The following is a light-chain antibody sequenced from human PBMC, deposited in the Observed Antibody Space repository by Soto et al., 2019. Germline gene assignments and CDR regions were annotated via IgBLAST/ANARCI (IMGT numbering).Light chain of an antibody. J-gene: IGKJ1*01. CDR1: QSISTW. CDR3: QQYNSYST. V-gene: IGKV1-5*01. CDR2: DAS. Sequence: DIQMTQPPSTLSASVGDGVTITCRASQSISTWLAWYQQKPGKAPKLLIYDASSLESGVPSRFSGSGCGTEFTLTISSLQPDDFATYHCQQYNSYSTFGQGTKVEIK.